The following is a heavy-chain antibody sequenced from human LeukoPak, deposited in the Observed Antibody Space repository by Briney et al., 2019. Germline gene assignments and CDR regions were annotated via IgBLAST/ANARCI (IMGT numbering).Heavy chain of an antibody. J-gene: IGHJ3*02. CDR1: GGSINNYY. CDR2: IYTRGST. V-gene: IGHV4-4*07. Sequence: SQTLSLTCTVSGGSINNYYWSWIRQPAGKGLEWIGRIYTRGSTNYNPSLKSRVTMSVDTSKNQFSLKLSSVTAADTAVYYCARGRYCSADICSGGDAFDIWGQGTMVSVSS. CDR3: ARGRYCSADICSGGDAFDI. D-gene: IGHD2-15*01.